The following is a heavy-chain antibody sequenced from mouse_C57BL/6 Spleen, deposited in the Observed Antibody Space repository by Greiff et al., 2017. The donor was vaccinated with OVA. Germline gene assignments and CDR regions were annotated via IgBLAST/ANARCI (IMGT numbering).Heavy chain of an antibody. CDR3: ARIATGYGSPYFDY. CDR1: GFSLSTFGMG. D-gene: IGHD1-1*01. Sequence: ESGPGILQPSQTLSLTCSFSGFSLSTFGMGVGWIRQPSGKGLEWLAHIWWDDDKYYNPALKSRLTISKDTSKNQVFLKIANVDTADTATYYCARIATGYGSPYFDYWGQGTTLTVSS. V-gene: IGHV8-8*01. CDR2: IWWDDDK. J-gene: IGHJ2*01.